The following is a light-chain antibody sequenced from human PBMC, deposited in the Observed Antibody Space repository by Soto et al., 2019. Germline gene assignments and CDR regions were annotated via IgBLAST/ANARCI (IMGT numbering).Light chain of an antibody. V-gene: IGLV1-40*01. CDR1: SSNIGAGYD. CDR3: QSYDTSLSGVV. CDR2: GDK. Sequence: QSVLTQPPSVSGAPGQRVTISCTGRSSNIGAGYDVHWYQHLPGTAPKLLIYGDKKRPSGVPDRFSGSKSGSLASLAITGLQAEDEADYYCQSYDTSLSGVVFGGGTKLTVL. J-gene: IGLJ2*01.